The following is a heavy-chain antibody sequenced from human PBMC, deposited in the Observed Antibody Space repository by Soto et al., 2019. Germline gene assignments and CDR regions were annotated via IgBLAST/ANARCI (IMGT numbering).Heavy chain of an antibody. CDR2: ISSSSGYI. D-gene: IGHD1-7*01. CDR1: GFTFSSYA. J-gene: IGHJ4*02. Sequence: GGSLRLSCAASGFTFSSYAMSWVRQAPGKGLEWVSSISSSSGYIYYADSVKGRFTISRDNAKNSLYLQMNSLRAEDTAVYYCSNWNYASLDYWGQGTLVTVSS. CDR3: SNWNYASLDY. V-gene: IGHV3-21*01.